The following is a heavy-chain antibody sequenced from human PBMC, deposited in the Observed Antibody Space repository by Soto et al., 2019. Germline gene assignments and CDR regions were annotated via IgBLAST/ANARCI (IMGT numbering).Heavy chain of an antibody. Sequence: GGSLRLSCAASGFTFSSYAMSWVRQAPGKGLEWVSAISGSGGSTYYADSVKGRFTISRDNSKNTLYLQMNSLRAEDTAVYYFALVSRGDGSGGSCSYHDAFDIWGQGTMVTVSS. V-gene: IGHV3-23*01. CDR2: ISGSGGST. J-gene: IGHJ3*02. CDR3: ALVSRGDGSGGSCSYHDAFDI. D-gene: IGHD2-15*01. CDR1: GFTFSSYA.